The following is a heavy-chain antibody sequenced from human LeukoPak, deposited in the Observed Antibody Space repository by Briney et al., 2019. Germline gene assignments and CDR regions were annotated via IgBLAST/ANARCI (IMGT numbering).Heavy chain of an antibody. Sequence: PSETLSLTCTVSGGSISSGDYYWSWIRQPPGKGLEWIGYIYYSGSTYYNPSLKSRVTISVDTSKNQFSLKLSSVTAADTAVYYCARGGGSYRYYFDYWGQGTLVTVSS. CDR3: ARGGGSYRYYFDY. V-gene: IGHV4-30-4*01. CDR1: GGSISSGDYY. J-gene: IGHJ4*02. D-gene: IGHD1-26*01. CDR2: IYYSGST.